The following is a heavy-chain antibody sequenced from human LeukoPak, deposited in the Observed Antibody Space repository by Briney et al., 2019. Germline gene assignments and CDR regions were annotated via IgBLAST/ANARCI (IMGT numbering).Heavy chain of an antibody. D-gene: IGHD3-22*01. Sequence: SETLSLTCAVYGGSFSGCYWSWIRPPPGKGLEWIGEINHSGSTNYNPSLQSRVIISVDKPKNQFSLKLSSVTAADTAIYYCASNTMTRTGLDYWGQGTLVTVSS. CDR2: INHSGST. J-gene: IGHJ4*02. CDR1: GGSFSGCY. V-gene: IGHV4-34*01. CDR3: ASNTMTRTGLDY.